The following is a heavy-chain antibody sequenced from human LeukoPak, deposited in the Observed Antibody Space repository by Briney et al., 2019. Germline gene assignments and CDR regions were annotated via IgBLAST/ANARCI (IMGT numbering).Heavy chain of an antibody. J-gene: IGHJ4*02. CDR3: AREELRGYSGYAFDY. CDR1: GGSISSYY. D-gene: IGHD5-12*01. V-gene: IGHV4-4*07. Sequence: PSETLSLTCTVSGGSISSYYWSWLRQPAGKGLEWIGRIYTSGSTNYNPSLKSRVTMSVDTSKNQFSLKLSSVTAADTAVYYCAREELRGYSGYAFDYWGQGTLVTVSS. CDR2: IYTSGST.